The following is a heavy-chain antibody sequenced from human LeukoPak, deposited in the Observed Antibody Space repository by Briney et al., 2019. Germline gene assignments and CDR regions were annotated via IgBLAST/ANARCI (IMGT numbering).Heavy chain of an antibody. D-gene: IGHD2-15*01. Sequence: ASVKVSCKASGYTFTGYYMHWVRQAPGQGLEWMGWINPNSGGTNYAQKFQGRVTMTRDTSISTAYMELSRLRSDDTAVYYCARASNRRDIVVVVAATPDHWGQGTLVTVSS. CDR3: ARASNRRDIVVVVAATPDH. V-gene: IGHV1-2*02. CDR1: GYTFTGYY. CDR2: INPNSGGT. J-gene: IGHJ5*02.